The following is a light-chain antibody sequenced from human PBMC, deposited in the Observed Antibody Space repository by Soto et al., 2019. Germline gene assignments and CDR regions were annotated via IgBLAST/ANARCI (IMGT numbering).Light chain of an antibody. CDR2: DVS. Sequence: EIVLTQSTATLSLSPLERDNLSCRSSQSVTSSLAWFQQKPGQAPRLLIYDVSRRATAIPARFSGSGSGTDFTLTISSLEPEDFAVYYCQQRTRWPTFGGGTKVDIK. CDR1: QSVTSS. J-gene: IGKJ4*01. CDR3: QQRTRWPT. V-gene: IGKV3-11*01.